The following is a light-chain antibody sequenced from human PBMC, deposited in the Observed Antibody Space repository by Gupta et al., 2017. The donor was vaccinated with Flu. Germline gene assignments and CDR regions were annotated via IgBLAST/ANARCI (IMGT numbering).Light chain of an antibody. CDR1: QSVSSN. CDR3: QQYNNWPPWT. V-gene: IGKV3-15*01. CDR2: GAS. Sequence: ATLSVSPGERATLSCRASQSVSSNLAWYQQKPGQAPRLLIYGASTRDTGIPARFSGSGSGTDFTLTISSRQSEDFAVYYCQQYNNWPPWTFGQGTKVEIK. J-gene: IGKJ1*01.